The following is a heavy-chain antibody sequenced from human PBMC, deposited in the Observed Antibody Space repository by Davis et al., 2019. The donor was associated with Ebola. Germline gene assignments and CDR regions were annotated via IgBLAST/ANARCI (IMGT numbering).Heavy chain of an antibody. D-gene: IGHD1-14*01. CDR1: VITFSSYA. V-gene: IGHV3-23*01. Sequence: GGSLRLSCTDSVITFSSYAMTWVRQAPGKGLEWVSAISGSGGSTYYADSVKGRFTISRDNSKKTLYLQMNSLRAEDTAVYYCAADPKLKAPPGLDVWGKGTTVTVSS. J-gene: IGHJ6*04. CDR3: AADPKLKAPPGLDV. CDR2: ISGSGGST.